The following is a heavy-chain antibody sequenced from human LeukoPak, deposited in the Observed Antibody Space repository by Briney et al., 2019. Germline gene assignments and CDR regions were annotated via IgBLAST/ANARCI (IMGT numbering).Heavy chain of an antibody. Sequence: GASVKVSCKASGYTFTGYYMHWVRQAPAQGLEWMGRINPNTGGTNYAQKFQGRVTLTRDTSIGTAYMELIRLRSDDTAFYYCARGKTYAPNTLDHWGQGTLVTVSS. V-gene: IGHV1-2*06. J-gene: IGHJ4*02. CDR1: GYTFTGYY. D-gene: IGHD3-16*01. CDR3: ARGKTYAPNTLDH. CDR2: INPNTGGT.